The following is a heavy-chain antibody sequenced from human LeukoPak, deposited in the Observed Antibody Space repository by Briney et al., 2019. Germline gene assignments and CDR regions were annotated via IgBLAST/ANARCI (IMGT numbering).Heavy chain of an antibody. D-gene: IGHD1-26*01. V-gene: IGHV3-53*01. CDR2: IYSGGST. CDR1: GFTVSSNY. CDR3: ARGFSGSYSDY. J-gene: IGHJ4*02. Sequence: GGSLRLSCAASGFTVSSNYMSWVRQAPGKGLEWVSVIYSGGSTYYAASVKGRFTISRDNSKNTLYLQMNSLRAEDTAVYYCARGFSGSYSDYWGQGTLVTVSS.